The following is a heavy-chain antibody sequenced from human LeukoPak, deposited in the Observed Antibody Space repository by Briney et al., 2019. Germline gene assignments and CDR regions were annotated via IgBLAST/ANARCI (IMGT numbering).Heavy chain of an antibody. V-gene: IGHV1-3*01. D-gene: IGHD6-19*01. CDR1: GYTFTSYA. Sequence: GASVKVSCKASGYTFTSYAMHWVRQAPGQRLEWMGWINAGNGNTTYSQKFQGRVTITRDTSASTAYMELSSLRSEDTAVYYCARSSVAVTIFDYWGQGTLVTVSS. CDR2: INAGNGNT. CDR3: ARSSVAVTIFDY. J-gene: IGHJ4*02.